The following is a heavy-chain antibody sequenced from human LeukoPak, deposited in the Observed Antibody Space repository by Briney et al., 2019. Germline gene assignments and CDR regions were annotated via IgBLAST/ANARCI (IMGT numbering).Heavy chain of an antibody. J-gene: IGHJ4*02. Sequence: GGSLRLSCAASGFTFSSYGMHWVRQAPGKGLEWVAFIRYDGSNKYYADSVKGRFTISRDNSKNTLYLQMNSLRAEDTAVYYCAKDPYDFWSGYSLYYWGQGTLVTVSS. V-gene: IGHV3-30*02. CDR1: GFTFSSYG. CDR3: AKDPYDFWSGYSLYY. D-gene: IGHD3-3*01. CDR2: IRYDGSNK.